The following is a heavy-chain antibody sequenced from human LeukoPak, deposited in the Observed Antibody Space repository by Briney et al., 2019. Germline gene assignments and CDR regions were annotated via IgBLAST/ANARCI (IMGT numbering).Heavy chain of an antibody. CDR1: GYSFTTYG. CDR3: ARVVGYSPTYLYYYYYMDV. D-gene: IGHD5-18*01. CDR2: ISANNNNT. Sequence: ASVKVSCKASGYSFTTYGISWVRQAPGQGLEWMGWISANNNNTDNVQKLQGRVTMTTDTSTSTAYMELRSLRSDDTAVYYCARVVGYSPTYLYYYYYMDVWGKGTTVTVSS. J-gene: IGHJ6*03. V-gene: IGHV1-18*01.